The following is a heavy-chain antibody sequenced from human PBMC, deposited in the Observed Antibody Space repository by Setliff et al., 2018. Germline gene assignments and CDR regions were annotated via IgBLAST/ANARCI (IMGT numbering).Heavy chain of an antibody. V-gene: IGHV3-7*01. J-gene: IGHJ3*02. CDR3: VRDDADNYDAFDN. Sequence: PGGSLRLSCVVSGFSFSRHWMSWVRQAPGKGLEWVADIKQGGSTKYYLDSVKGRFTISRDNAKRSLYLQMNGLRADDTGVYYCVRDDADNYDAFDNWGQGTLVTVSS. D-gene: IGHD3-22*01. CDR1: GFSFSRHW. CDR2: IKQGGSTK.